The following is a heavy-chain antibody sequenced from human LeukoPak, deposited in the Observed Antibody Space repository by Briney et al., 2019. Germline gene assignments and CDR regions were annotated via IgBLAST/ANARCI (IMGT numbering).Heavy chain of an antibody. CDR2: ISSSGSTI. Sequence: GGSLRLSCAASGFTFSSYEMNWVRQAPGKGLEWVSYISSSGSTIYYADSVKGRFTISRDNSKNTLYLQMNSLRAEDTAVYYCAKGRGWEASDYYYYMDVWGKGTTVTISS. J-gene: IGHJ6*03. CDR3: AKGRGWEASDYYYYMDV. D-gene: IGHD1-26*01. V-gene: IGHV3-48*03. CDR1: GFTFSSYE.